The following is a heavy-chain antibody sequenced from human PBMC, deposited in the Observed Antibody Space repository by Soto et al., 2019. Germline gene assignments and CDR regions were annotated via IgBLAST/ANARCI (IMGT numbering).Heavy chain of an antibody. V-gene: IGHV4-34*01. CDR2: INHSGST. CDR3: ASGYGRNFDY. CDR1: GGSFSGYY. J-gene: IGHJ4*02. D-gene: IGHD3-10*01. Sequence: QVQLQQWGAGLLKPSETLSLTCAVYGGSFSGYYWSWIRQPPGKGLEWIGEINHSGSTNYNPSLKGRATTSVDTSRNQFSLRLSSVTAADTAVYYCASGYGRNFDYWGQGTLVTVSS.